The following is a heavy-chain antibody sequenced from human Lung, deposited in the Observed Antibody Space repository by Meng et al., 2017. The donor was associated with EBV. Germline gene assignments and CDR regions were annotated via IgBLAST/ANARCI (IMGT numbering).Heavy chain of an antibody. D-gene: IGHD6-13*01. J-gene: IGHJ5*02. Sequence: QVQLVQSGSELKKPGASVKVSWQALGYSFSRFSMHWVRQAPGQGLEWMGWINTDTGKPTYAQGFTGRFVFSLDTSVRTAYLQISSLKAEDTAVYYCARDRGSSGWSNWFDPWGQGTLVTVSS. V-gene: IGHV7-4-1*02. CDR3: ARDRGSSGWSNWFDP. CDR2: INTDTGKP. CDR1: GYSFSRFS.